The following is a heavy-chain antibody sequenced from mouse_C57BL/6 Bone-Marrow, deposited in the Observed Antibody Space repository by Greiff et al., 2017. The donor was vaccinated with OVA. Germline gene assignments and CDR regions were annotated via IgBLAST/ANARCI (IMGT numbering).Heavy chain of an antibody. V-gene: IGHV1-55*01. Sequence: QVQLQQPGAELVKPGASVKMSCKASGYTFTSYWITWVKQRPGQGLVWIGDIYPGSGSTNYNEKFKSKATLTVDTSSSTAYMQLSSLTSEDSAVYYCARGDSNYEGDYWGQGTTLTVSS. CDR3: ARGDSNYEGDY. J-gene: IGHJ2*01. D-gene: IGHD2-5*01. CDR2: IYPGSGST. CDR1: GYTFTSYW.